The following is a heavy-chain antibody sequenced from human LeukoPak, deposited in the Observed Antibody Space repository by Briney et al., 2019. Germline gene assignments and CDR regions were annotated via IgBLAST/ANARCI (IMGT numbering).Heavy chain of an antibody. CDR2: IYYSGST. D-gene: IGHD3-22*01. V-gene: IGHV4-59*01. CDR3: ARADYYYDSSGYTYLFDY. J-gene: IGHJ4*02. Sequence: PSETLSLTCTVSGGSISYYYWGWIRQPPGKGLEWIGYIYYSGSTNYHPSLKSRVTISVDTSKNQFSLNLSSVTAADTAVYYCARADYYYDSSGYTYLFDYRGQGILVTVSS. CDR1: GGSISYYY.